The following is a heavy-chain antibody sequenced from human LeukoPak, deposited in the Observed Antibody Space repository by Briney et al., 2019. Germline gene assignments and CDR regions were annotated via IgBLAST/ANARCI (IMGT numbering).Heavy chain of an antibody. V-gene: IGHV1-24*01. Sequence: ASVKVSCKGSGYTLTELSMHWVRQAPGKGREWMGGFDPEDGETNYAQKFQGRVTMTEATSTDTAYMELSSLRSEATAVYYCAAQGGVSWELLLSASDAFDIWGQGTMVTVSS. CDR3: AAQGGVSWELLLSASDAFDI. D-gene: IGHD1-26*01. J-gene: IGHJ3*02. CDR1: GYTLTELS. CDR2: FDPEDGET.